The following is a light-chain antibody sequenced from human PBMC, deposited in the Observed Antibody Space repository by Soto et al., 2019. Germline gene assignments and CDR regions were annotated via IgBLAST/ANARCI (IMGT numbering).Light chain of an antibody. V-gene: IGLV2-11*01. CDR3: CSSPGTYTYV. J-gene: IGLJ1*01. CDR2: DVS. CDR1: SSVLGGYDY. Sequence: QSALTQPRSVSGSPGQSVAISCTGASSVLGGYDYVSWYQQHPGKAPKLMIYDVSKRPSGVPDRFSGSKSGNTASLTISGLQAEDEADYYCCSSPGTYTYVFGAGTKVNVL.